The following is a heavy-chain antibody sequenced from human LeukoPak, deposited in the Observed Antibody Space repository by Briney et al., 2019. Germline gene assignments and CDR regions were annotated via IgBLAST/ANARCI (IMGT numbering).Heavy chain of an antibody. J-gene: IGHJ4*02. V-gene: IGHV3-11*01. D-gene: IGHD6-13*01. CDR1: GFTFSDYY. Sequence: GGSLRLSCAASGFTFSDYYMSWIRQAPGKGLEWVSYISSSGSTIYYADSVKGRFTISRDNAKNSLYLQMNSLRAEDTAVYYCARVGTKVYSSSYPDYWGQGTLVTVSS. CDR2: ISSSGSTI. CDR3: ARVGTKVYSSSYPDY.